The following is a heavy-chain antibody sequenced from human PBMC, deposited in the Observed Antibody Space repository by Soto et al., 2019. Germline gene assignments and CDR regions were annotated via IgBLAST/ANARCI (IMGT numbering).Heavy chain of an antibody. V-gene: IGHV4-30-4*01. D-gene: IGHD3-3*01. CDR2: IYYSGST. Sequence: PSETLSLTCIVSGGSISSGDYYWSWIRQPPGKGLEWIGYIYYSGSTYYNPSLKSRVTISVDTSKNQFSLKLSSVTAADTAVYYCARDCRYYDFWSGSGRNYYYYGMDVWGQGTTVTVSS. CDR3: ARDCRYYDFWSGSGRNYYYYGMDV. J-gene: IGHJ6*02. CDR1: GGSISSGDYY.